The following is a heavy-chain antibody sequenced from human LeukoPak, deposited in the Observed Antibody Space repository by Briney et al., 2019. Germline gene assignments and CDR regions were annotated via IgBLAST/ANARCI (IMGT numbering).Heavy chain of an antibody. V-gene: IGHV3-23*01. CDR2: IRAADGRT. Sequence: GGSLRLSCAASGFTFSSFAMSWVSQPPGKGLEWVSAIRAADGRTDYADFVNGRFTISRDNSKNTVYLQMNSLRAEDTAVYYCAKYYDSSTYYHFDSWGQGTLVTVSS. CDR1: GFTFSSFA. D-gene: IGHD3-22*01. J-gene: IGHJ4*02. CDR3: AKYYDSSTYYHFDS.